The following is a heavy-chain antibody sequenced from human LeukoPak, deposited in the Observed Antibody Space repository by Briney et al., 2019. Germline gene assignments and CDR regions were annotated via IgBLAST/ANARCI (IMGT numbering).Heavy chain of an antibody. J-gene: IGHJ4*02. V-gene: IGHV4-34*01. Sequence: SETLSLTCAVYGGSFSGYYWSWIRQPPGKGLEWIGEINHSGSTNYNPSLKSRVTISVDTSKNQFSLKLSPVTAADTAVYYCARGVGWYCSGGSCYWDYWGQGTLVTVSS. CDR2: INHSGST. CDR1: GGSFSGYY. D-gene: IGHD2-15*01. CDR3: ARGVGWYCSGGSCYWDY.